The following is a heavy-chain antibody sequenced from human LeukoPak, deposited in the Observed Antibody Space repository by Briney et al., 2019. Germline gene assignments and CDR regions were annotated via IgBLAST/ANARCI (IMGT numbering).Heavy chain of an antibody. D-gene: IGHD3-22*01. CDR2: ISSSSSTI. J-gene: IGHJ3*02. CDR1: GFTFSSYS. V-gene: IGHV3-48*01. CDR3: ARGTHYYDSSGYWGAFDI. Sequence: GGSLRLSCAASGFTFSSYSMNWVRQAPGKGLEWVSYISSSSSTIYYADSVKGRLTISRDNAKNSLYLQMNSLRAEDTAVYYCARGTHYYDSSGYWGAFDIWGQGTMVTVSS.